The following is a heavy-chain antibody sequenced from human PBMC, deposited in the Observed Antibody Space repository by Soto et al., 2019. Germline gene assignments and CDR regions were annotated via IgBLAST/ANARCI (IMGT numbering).Heavy chain of an antibody. V-gene: IGHV1-69*13. J-gene: IGHJ4*02. CDR2: IIPIFGTA. D-gene: IGHD5-18*01. CDR3: ATDTAMAHAY. CDR1: GGTFSSYA. Sequence: GASVKVSCKASGGTFSSYAISWVRQAPGQGLEWMGGIIPIFGTANYAQKFQGRVTITADESTSTAYMELSSLRSEDTAVYYCATDTAMAHAYWGQGTLVTVSS.